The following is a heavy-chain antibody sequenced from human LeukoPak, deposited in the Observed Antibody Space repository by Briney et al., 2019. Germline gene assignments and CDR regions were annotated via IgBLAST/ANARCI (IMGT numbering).Heavy chain of an antibody. CDR3: ARGLKPECINCVCYTGDF. V-gene: IGHV4-34*01. Sequence: SETLSLTCGVYGGSLSGFYWNWIRQPPGKGLEWIGEMNPSGRTTYNPSLKSRVSMSLDTSKNQFSLKLSSVTAADTAVYYCARGLKPECINCVCYTGDFWGQGTLVTVSP. CDR1: GGSLSGFY. CDR2: MNPSGRT. D-gene: IGHD2-8*01. J-gene: IGHJ4*02.